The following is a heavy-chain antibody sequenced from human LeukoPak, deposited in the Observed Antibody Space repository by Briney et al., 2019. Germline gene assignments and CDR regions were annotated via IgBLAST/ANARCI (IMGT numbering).Heavy chain of an antibody. CDR3: VKDLGSSIRNPTFDY. J-gene: IGHJ4*02. Sequence: GRSLRLSCAASGFTFDDFGMHWVRQGPGKGLEWVSVISWNSGTIGYADSVKGRFTISRDNAKNSLYLQMKSLRAEDTALYYCVKDLGSSIRNPTFDYWGQGTLVTVSS. CDR1: GFTFDDFG. D-gene: IGHD2-2*01. CDR2: ISWNSGTI. V-gene: IGHV3-9*01.